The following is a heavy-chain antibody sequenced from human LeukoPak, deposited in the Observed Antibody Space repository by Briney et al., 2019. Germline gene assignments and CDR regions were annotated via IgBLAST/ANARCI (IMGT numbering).Heavy chain of an antibody. CDR1: GYTFTSYD. Sequence: ASVKVSCKASGYTFTSYDINWVRQATGQGLEWMGWMNPNSGNTGYAQKFQGRVTTTRNTSISTAYMELSSLRSEDTAVYYCARGGRGWLEHAFDIWGQGTMVTVSS. CDR3: ARGGRGWLEHAFDI. V-gene: IGHV1-8*01. J-gene: IGHJ3*02. CDR2: MNPNSGNT. D-gene: IGHD6-19*01.